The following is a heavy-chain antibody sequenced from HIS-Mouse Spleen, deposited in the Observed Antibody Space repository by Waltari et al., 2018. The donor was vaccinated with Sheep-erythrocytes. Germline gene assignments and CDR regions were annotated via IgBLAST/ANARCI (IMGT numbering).Heavy chain of an antibody. D-gene: IGHD3-10*01. Sequence: QVQLQESGPGLVKPSQTLSLTCTVSVGSLSSGDYSGSWIRHPPGKGLEWIGYIYYSRSTYYNPSLRSRVTRSVDTSKNQFSLKLSSVTAADTAVYYWAIYGSGSYAYFDYWGQGTLVTVSS. CDR3: AIYGSGSYAYFDY. CDR2: IYYSRST. V-gene: IGHV4-30-4*01. J-gene: IGHJ4*02. CDR1: VGSLSSGDYS.